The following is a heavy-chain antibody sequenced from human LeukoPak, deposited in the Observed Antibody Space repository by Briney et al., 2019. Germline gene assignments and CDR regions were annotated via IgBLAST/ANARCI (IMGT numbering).Heavy chain of an antibody. CDR3: VSGTTNGWYGRS. Sequence: GGSLRLSCAASGFTHSSNFVSWVGQAPGRGVEGISVIYTGGITYHADSVKGRFTTSRDNSKNTLYLQMNSLRADDTAVYYCVSGTTNGWYGRSWGQGTLVTVSS. D-gene: IGHD6-19*01. V-gene: IGHV3-66*01. CDR1: GFTHSSNF. J-gene: IGHJ4*02. CDR2: IYTGGIT.